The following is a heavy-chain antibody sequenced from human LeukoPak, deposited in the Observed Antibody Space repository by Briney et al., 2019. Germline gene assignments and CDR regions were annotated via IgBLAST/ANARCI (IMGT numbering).Heavy chain of an antibody. CDR2: IRSKAYGGTT. CDR3: TRDGYDYVWGSYRHYFDY. J-gene: IGHJ4*02. D-gene: IGHD3-16*02. V-gene: IGHV3-49*04. CDR1: GFTFGDYA. Sequence: GRSLRLSCTASGFTFGDYAMSWVRQAPGKGLEWVGFIRSKAYGGTTEYAASVEGRFTISRDDSKSIAYLQMNSLKTEDTAVYYCTRDGYDYVWGSYRHYFDYWGQGTLVTVSS.